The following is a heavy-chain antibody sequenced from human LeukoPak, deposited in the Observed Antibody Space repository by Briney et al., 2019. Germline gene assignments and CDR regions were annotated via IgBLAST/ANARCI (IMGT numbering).Heavy chain of an antibody. CDR3: ARLGIAVAGTYQPYYFDY. CDR1: AFTFSAYY. CDR2: ISSSGSTI. D-gene: IGHD6-19*01. J-gene: IGHJ4*02. V-gene: IGHV3-11*04. Sequence: GGSLRLSCAASAFTFSAYYMSWVRQAPGKGLEWVSHISSSGSTIYYADSVKGRFTISRDNAKNSLYLQMNSLRAEDTAVYYCARLGIAVAGTYQPYYFDYWGQGTLVTVSS.